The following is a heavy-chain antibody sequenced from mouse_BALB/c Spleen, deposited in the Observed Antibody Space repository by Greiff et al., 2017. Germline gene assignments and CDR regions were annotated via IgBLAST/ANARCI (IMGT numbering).Heavy chain of an antibody. J-gene: IGHJ2*01. CDR3: ARDKGYRDYYLDY. CDR1: GFTFTDYY. Sequence: EVKLVESGGGLVQPGGSLRLSCATSGFTFTDYYMSWVRQPPGKALEWLGFIRNKANGYTTEYSASVKGRFTISRDNSQSILYLQMNTLRAEDSATYYCARDKGYRDYYLDYWGQGTTLTVSS. V-gene: IGHV7-3*02. CDR2: IRNKANGYTT. D-gene: IGHD2-14*01.